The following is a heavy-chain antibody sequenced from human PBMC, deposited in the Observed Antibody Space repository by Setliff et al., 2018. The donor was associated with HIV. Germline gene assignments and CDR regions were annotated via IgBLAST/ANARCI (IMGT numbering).Heavy chain of an antibody. CDR1: GYTFTGYY. CDR2: INPNSGGT. D-gene: IGHD3-10*01. Sequence: ASVKVSCKASGYTFTGYYMHWVRQAPGQGLEWMGRINPNSGGTNYALKFQGRVTMTRDTSISTAYMELSRLRSDDTAVYYCARADVSYYGSGSYLNWFDPWGQGTLVTVSS. CDR3: ARADVSYYGSGSYLNWFDP. J-gene: IGHJ5*02. V-gene: IGHV1-2*06.